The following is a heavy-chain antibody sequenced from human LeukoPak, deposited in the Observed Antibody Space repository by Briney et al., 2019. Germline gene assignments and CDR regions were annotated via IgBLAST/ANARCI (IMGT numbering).Heavy chain of an antibody. Sequence: SGGSLRLSCAASGFTFTNYAMTWVRQAPGRGLEWVSGISGSGGSTYYADSVKGRFIISRDNSESTLYLQMNRLRAEDTAVYYCARAGDTAMALDYWGQGTLVTVSS. V-gene: IGHV3-23*01. J-gene: IGHJ4*02. CDR3: ARAGDTAMALDY. D-gene: IGHD5-18*01. CDR2: ISGSGGST. CDR1: GFTFTNYA.